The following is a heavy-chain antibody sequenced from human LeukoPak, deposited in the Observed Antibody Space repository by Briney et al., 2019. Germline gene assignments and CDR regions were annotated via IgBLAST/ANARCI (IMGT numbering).Heavy chain of an antibody. J-gene: IGHJ3*02. D-gene: IGHD3-10*01. CDR1: GYTLTELS. CDR3: ATYYGSGSYAFDI. V-gene: IGHV1-24*01. CDR2: FDPEDGET. Sequence: EASVKVSCKVSGYTLTELSMHWVRQAPGKGLEWMGGFDPEDGETIYAQKFQGRVTMTEDTSTDTAYMELSSLRSEDTAVYYCATYYGSGSYAFDIWGQGTMVTVSS.